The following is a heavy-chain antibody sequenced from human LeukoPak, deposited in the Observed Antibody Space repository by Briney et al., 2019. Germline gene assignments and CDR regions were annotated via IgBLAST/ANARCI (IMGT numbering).Heavy chain of an antibody. Sequence: PGGSLRLSCAASGFTFSSYAMHWVRRAPGKGLEWVAVISYDGSNKYYADSVKGRFTISRDNSKNTLYLQMNSLRAEDTAVYYCARDRLDGMDVWGQGTTVTVSS. V-gene: IGHV3-30-3*01. CDR1: GFTFSSYA. CDR3: ARDRLDGMDV. J-gene: IGHJ6*02. D-gene: IGHD3-16*01. CDR2: ISYDGSNK.